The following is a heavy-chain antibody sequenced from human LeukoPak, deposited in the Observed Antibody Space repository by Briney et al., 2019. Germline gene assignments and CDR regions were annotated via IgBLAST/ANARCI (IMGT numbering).Heavy chain of an antibody. CDR2: ISNDGTNK. CDR3: GRDQGGSIGWYGDY. J-gene: IGHJ4*02. D-gene: IGHD6-19*01. CDR1: GFTFSSYA. V-gene: IGHV3-30*04. Sequence: GGSLRLSCAASGFTFSSYAMDWVRQAPGKGLEGVAFISNDGTNKYYADSVKGRFTISRDNSKNTLYQQMNSLRAEDTAVYYCGRDQGGSIGWYGDYWGQGTLVTVSS.